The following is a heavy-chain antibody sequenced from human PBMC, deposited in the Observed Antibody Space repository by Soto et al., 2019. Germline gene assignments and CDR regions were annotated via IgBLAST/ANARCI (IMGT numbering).Heavy chain of an antibody. CDR2: MWSDGSKK. V-gene: IGHV3-33*01. J-gene: IGHJ6*02. D-gene: IGHD2-21*01. Sequence: QMRLVESGGGVVQPGTSLRLSCAASGFTFSNFGMHWVRQAPGKGLEWVAVMWSDGSKKDYVDSVKGRFIISSDRSKNMLYLQMNSLGVEDTGVYYCASAESGIVDFWGQGAMVTVSS. CDR3: ASAESGIVDF. CDR1: GFTFSNFG.